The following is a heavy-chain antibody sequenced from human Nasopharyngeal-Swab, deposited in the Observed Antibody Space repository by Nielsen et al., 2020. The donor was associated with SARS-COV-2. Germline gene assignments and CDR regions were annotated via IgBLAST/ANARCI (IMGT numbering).Heavy chain of an antibody. Sequence: GESLKISCAASGFTFDDYAMHWVRQSPGKGLEWVSLISWAADIASYADSVKGRFTISRDNSKNSLYLQMSSLGPEDTALYYCAAFFTSWSVAAADDVDYWGQGTLGTVSS. V-gene: IGHV3-43D*03. J-gene: IGHJ4*02. CDR2: ISWAADIA. D-gene: IGHD6-13*01. CDR3: AAFFTSWSVAAADDVDY. CDR1: GFTFDDYA.